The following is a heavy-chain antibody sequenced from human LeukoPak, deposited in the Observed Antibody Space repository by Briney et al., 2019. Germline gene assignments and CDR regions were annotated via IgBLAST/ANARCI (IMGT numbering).Heavy chain of an antibody. D-gene: IGHD3-10*01. CDR2: ISPGDYNT. Sequence: NHGESLKISCKGSGYSFTSYWIGWVRQMPGKGLEWMWIISPGDYNTRYSPSFQGQVTISADKSISTAYLQWSSLKASDTAMYYCVSTPRGLWFGEFYIWGQGTLVTDSS. CDR1: GYSFTSYW. V-gene: IGHV5-51*01. CDR3: VSTPRGLWFGEFYI. J-gene: IGHJ4*02.